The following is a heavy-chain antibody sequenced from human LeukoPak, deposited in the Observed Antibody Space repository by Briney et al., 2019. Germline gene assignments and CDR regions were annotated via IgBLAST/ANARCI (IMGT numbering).Heavy chain of an antibody. Sequence: SETLSLTCAVYGGSFSSYYWSWIRQPPGKGLEWIGYIYYSGSTNYNLSLKSRVTISVDTSKNQFSLKLSSVTAADTAVYYCARDRGDAMALDYWGQGTLVTVSS. CDR2: IYYSGST. CDR1: GGSFSSYY. J-gene: IGHJ4*02. V-gene: IGHV4-59*01. CDR3: ARDRGDAMALDY. D-gene: IGHD5-18*01.